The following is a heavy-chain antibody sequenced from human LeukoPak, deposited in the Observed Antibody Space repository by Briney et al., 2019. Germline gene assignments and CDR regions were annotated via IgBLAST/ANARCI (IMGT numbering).Heavy chain of an antibody. CDR1: GFTFSSYA. V-gene: IGHV3-23*01. Sequence: GGSLRLSCAASGFTFSSYAMSWVRQAPGKGLEWVSAISGSGGSTYYADSVKGRFTISRDNSKNTLYLQMNSLRAEDTAVYYCAKETGRGYGSGSYYNYWGQGTLVTVSS. J-gene: IGHJ4*02. CDR3: AKETGRGYGSGSYYNY. CDR2: ISGSGGST. D-gene: IGHD3-10*01.